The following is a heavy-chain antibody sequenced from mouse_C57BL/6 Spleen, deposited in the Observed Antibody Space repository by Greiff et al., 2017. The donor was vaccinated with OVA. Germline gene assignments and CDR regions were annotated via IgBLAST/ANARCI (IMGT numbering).Heavy chain of an antibody. D-gene: IGHD1-1*01. CDR3: TRYYYGSPYFDY. J-gene: IGHJ2*01. Sequence: QVQLQQSGAELVKPGASVKMSCKASGYTFTSYWITWVKQRPGQGLEWIGDIYPGSGSTNYNEKFKSKATLTVDTSSSTAYMQLSSLTSEDSAVYYCTRYYYGSPYFDYWGQGTTLTVSS. V-gene: IGHV1-55*01. CDR2: IYPGSGST. CDR1: GYTFTSYW.